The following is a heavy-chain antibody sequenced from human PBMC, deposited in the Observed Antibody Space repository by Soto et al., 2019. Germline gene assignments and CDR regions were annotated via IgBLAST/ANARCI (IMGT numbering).Heavy chain of an antibody. CDR2: IYYSGST. D-gene: IGHD6-6*01. CDR3: ALSSSGRYYYYMDV. V-gene: IGHV4-59*01. Sequence: SETLSLTCTVSGGSISSYYWSWIRQPPGKGLEWIGYIYYSGSTNYNPSLKSRVTISVDTSKNQFSLKLSSVTAADTAVYYCALSSSGRYYYYMDVWGKGTTVTVSS. CDR1: GGSISSYY. J-gene: IGHJ6*03.